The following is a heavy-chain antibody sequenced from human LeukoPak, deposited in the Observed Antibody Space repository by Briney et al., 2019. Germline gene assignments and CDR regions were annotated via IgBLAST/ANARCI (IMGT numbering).Heavy chain of an antibody. CDR3: AKDRVSGSYFLPYYFDY. Sequence: PGGSLRLSCAASGFTFSSYSMNWVRQAPGKGLEWVSAISGSGGSTYYADSVKGRFTISRDNSKNTLYLQMNSLRAEDTAVYYCAKDRVSGSYFLPYYFDYWGQGTLVTVSS. CDR2: ISGSGGST. CDR1: GFTFSSYS. D-gene: IGHD1-26*01. V-gene: IGHV3-23*01. J-gene: IGHJ4*02.